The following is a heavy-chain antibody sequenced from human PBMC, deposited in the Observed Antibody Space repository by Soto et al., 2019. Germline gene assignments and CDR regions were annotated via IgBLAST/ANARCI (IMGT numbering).Heavy chain of an antibody. V-gene: IGHV3-21*01. CDR1: GFTFSLYS. CDR2: TTSSSSYI. Sequence: GGSLRLSCAASGFTFSLYSMIWVRQAPGKGLEWVASTTSSSSYIYYEDSLKGRFTISRDNAKNSLFLQLDSLRAEDTAVYFCVRARSTDSRPDYWGQGTLVTVSS. CDR3: VRARSTDSRPDY. D-gene: IGHD3-22*01. J-gene: IGHJ4*02.